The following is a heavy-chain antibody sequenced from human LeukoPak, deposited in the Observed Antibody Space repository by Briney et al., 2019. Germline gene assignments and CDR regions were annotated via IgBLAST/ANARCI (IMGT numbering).Heavy chain of an antibody. CDR1: GGSISSYY. D-gene: IGHD5-18*01. V-gene: IGHV4-59*01. CDR2: IYYSGST. J-gene: IGHJ4*02. CDR3: ARGSPSLEYSYDY. Sequence: PSETLSLTCTVSGGSISSYYWSWIRQPPGKGLEWIGYIYYSGSTNYNPSLKSRVTISVDTSKNQFSLKLSSVTAADTAVYYCARGSPSLEYSYDYWGQGTLATVSS.